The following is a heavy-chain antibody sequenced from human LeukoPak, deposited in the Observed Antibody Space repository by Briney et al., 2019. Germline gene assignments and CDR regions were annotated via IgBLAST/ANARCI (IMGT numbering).Heavy chain of an antibody. CDR1: GGSISSYY. CDR2: IYYSGST. CDR3: ASGAFLRERENNWFDP. Sequence: PSETLSLTCTVSGGSISSYYWGWIRQPPGKGLEWIGSIYYSGSTYYNPSLKSRVTISVDTSKNQFSLKLSSVTAADTAVYYCASGAFLRERENNWFDPWGQGTLVTVSS. D-gene: IGHD1-1*01. V-gene: IGHV4-39*01. J-gene: IGHJ5*02.